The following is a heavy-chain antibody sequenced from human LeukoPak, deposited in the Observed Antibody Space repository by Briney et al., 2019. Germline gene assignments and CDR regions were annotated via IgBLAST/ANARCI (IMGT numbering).Heavy chain of an antibody. CDR1: GYTLTELS. Sequence: ASVKVSCKVSGYTLTELSMHWVPQAPGKGLEWIGGFDREDGETIYAQKFQGRVTMTEDTSTDTAYMELSSLRSEDTAVYYCATAELPLRLGELSNSFDYWGQGTLVTVSS. J-gene: IGHJ4*02. CDR2: FDREDGET. D-gene: IGHD3-16*02. V-gene: IGHV1-24*01. CDR3: ATAELPLRLGELSNSFDY.